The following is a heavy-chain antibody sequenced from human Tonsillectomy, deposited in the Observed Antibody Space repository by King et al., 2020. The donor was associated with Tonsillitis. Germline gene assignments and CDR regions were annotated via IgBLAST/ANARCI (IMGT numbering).Heavy chain of an antibody. Sequence: QVQLQEWGAGLLKPSETLSLTCAVHAGSFSDYYWSWIRQPPGKGLAWIGEVNHSGSTIYNPSLKSRVTISVDTPKNQFSLNLSSVTAADTAVYYCARVLVGAYSYGFRSWYFDLWGRGTLVTVSS. CDR1: AGSFSDYY. V-gene: IGHV4-34*01. J-gene: IGHJ2*01. CDR2: VNHSGST. CDR3: ARVLVGAYSYGFRSWYFDL. D-gene: IGHD5-18*01.